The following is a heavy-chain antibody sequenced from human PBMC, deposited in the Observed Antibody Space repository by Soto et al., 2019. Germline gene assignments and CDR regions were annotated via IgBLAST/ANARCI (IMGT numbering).Heavy chain of an antibody. Sequence: ASVKVSCKASGYTFTSYDINWVRQATGQGLEWMGWMNPNSGNTGYAQKIQGRVTMTRNTSISTAYMELSSLRSEDTAVYYCARVDLRYFDWLRPYMDVWGKGTTVTVSS. D-gene: IGHD3-9*01. V-gene: IGHV1-8*01. J-gene: IGHJ6*03. CDR1: GYTFTSYD. CDR3: ARVDLRYFDWLRPYMDV. CDR2: MNPNSGNT.